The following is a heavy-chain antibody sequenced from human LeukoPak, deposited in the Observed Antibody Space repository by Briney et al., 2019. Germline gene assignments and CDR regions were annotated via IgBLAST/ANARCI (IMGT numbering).Heavy chain of an antibody. CDR1: GSTFSRSW. CDR3: AKAMMVDYYGSGSYSPLDY. V-gene: IGHV3-74*01. J-gene: IGHJ4*02. Sequence: PGGSLRLSCAASGSTFSRSWMHWVRQAPGKGLVWVSHINSDGSSTNYADSVRGRFTISRDNAKNTVYLQMNSLRAEDTAVYYCAKAMMVDYYGSGSYSPLDYWGQGTLVTVSS. D-gene: IGHD3-10*01. CDR2: INSDGSST.